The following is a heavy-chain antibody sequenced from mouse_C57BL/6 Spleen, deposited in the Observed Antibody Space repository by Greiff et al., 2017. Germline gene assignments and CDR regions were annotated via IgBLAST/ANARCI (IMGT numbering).Heavy chain of an antibody. CDR1: GYSITSGYD. J-gene: IGHJ1*03. Sequence: DVQLQESGPGMVKPSQSLSLTCTVTGYSITSGYDWHWIRHFPGNKLEWMGYISYSGSHNYNPSLKSRISITHDTSKNHFFLQLNCVTTEDTSTYYCARPHYGRSYVWYFDVWGTGTTVTVSS. D-gene: IGHD1-1*01. CDR2: ISYSGSH. V-gene: IGHV3-1*01. CDR3: ARPHYGRSYVWYFDV.